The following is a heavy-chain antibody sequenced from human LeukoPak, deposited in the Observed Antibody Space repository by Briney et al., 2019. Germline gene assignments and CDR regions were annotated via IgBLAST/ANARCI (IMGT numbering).Heavy chain of an antibody. CDR2: IYYSGST. D-gene: IGHD2-21*02. Sequence: KPSETLSLTCTVSGGSISSYYWSWIRQPPGKGLEYIGYIYYSGSTNYNPSLKSRVTISVDTSKNQFSLKLSSVTAADTAVYYCARGDELDVWGQGTTVTVSS. CDR1: GGSISSYY. CDR3: ARGDELDV. J-gene: IGHJ6*02. V-gene: IGHV4-59*01.